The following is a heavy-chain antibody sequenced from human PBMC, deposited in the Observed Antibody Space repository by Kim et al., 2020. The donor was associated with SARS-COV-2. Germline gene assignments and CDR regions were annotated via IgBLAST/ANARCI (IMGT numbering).Heavy chain of an antibody. CDR1: GGSFSGYY. V-gene: IGHV4-34*01. CDR2: INHSGST. J-gene: IGHJ6*01. Sequence: SETLSLTCAVYGGSFSGYYWSWIRQPPGKGLEWIGEINHSGSTNYNPSLKSRVTISVDTSKNQFSLKLSSVTAADTAVYYCASGSLHGSGSYYDYYGMDV. D-gene: IGHD3-10*01. CDR3: ASGSLHGSGSYYDYYGMDV.